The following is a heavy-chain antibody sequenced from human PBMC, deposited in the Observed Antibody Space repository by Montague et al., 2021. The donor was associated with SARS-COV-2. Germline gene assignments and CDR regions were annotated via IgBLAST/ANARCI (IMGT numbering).Heavy chain of an antibody. V-gene: IGHV4-39*02. D-gene: IGHD3-10*02. Sequence: SETLSLTCTVSGGSISSNNYYWDWIRQPPGKGLEWIGSIYYSGSTYYNPSLKSRVTISVDTSKNHFSLKLNSVTAADTAVYYCARRGRKLLPIATTFGGFDIWGQGTMVTVSS. CDR1: GGSISSNNYY. CDR3: ARRGRKLLPIATTFGGFDI. CDR2: IYYSGST. J-gene: IGHJ3*02.